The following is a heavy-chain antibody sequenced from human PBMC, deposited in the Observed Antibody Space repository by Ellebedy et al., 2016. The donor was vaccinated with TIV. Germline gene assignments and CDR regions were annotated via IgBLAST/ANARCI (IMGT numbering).Heavy chain of an antibody. V-gene: IGHV3-23*01. CDR3: AKDNSGTYYYHGMDV. Sequence: ESLKISCAASGFTFSSYSMNSVRQAPGKGLEWVSGIRNSGGSKHYADSVKGRFTISKDNSKNTLYLQMNSLRAEDTAVYYCAKDNSGTYYYHGMDVWGQGTTVTVSS. J-gene: IGHJ6*02. CDR1: GFTFSSYS. D-gene: IGHD1-26*01. CDR2: IRNSGGSK.